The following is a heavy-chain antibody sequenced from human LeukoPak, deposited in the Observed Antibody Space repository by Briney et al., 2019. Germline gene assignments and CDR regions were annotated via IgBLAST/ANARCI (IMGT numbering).Heavy chain of an antibody. J-gene: IGHJ4*02. Sequence: PGGSLRLSCAASGFTFSSYWMHWVRQAPGKGLVWVSRINSDGTTTDYADSVKGRFTISRDNAKSTLYLQMNSLRAEDTAVYYCARANDNDDSSGYSHDQWGQGTVVTVSP. V-gene: IGHV3-74*01. CDR3: ARANDNDDSSGYSHDQ. CDR2: INSDGTTT. CDR1: GFTFSSYW. D-gene: IGHD3-22*01.